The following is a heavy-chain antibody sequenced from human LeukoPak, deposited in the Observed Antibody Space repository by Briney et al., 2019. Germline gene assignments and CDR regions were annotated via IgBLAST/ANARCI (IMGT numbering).Heavy chain of an antibody. Sequence: AGGSLRLSCAASGFSISTYWMSWVRQAPGKGLEWVANIKQDGSEKYYVDSVKGRFTISRDNAKNSLYLQMNSLGAEDTAVYYCAREGLSISWFSLDCWGQGTLVTVSS. V-gene: IGHV3-7*04. J-gene: IGHJ4*02. CDR3: AREGLSISWFSLDC. CDR2: IKQDGSEK. CDR1: GFSISTYW. D-gene: IGHD6-13*01.